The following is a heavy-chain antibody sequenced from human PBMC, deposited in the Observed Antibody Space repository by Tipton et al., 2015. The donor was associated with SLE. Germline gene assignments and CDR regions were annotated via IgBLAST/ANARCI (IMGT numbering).Heavy chain of an antibody. CDR3: AKEGSNSGSFLHH. D-gene: IGHD3-10*01. CDR1: GFTVSSNY. CDR2: IRGTGGRT. V-gene: IGHV3-23*01. Sequence: GSLRLSCAASGFTVSSNYMSWVRQAPGKGLEWVSTIRGTGGRTFYADSVKGRFTISRDKSKDTLYLQMNNLTVDDTAVYYCAKEGSNSGSFLHHWGQGTLVTVSS. J-gene: IGHJ5*02.